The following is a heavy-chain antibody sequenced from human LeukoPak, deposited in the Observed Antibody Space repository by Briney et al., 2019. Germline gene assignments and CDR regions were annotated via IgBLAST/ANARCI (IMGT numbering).Heavy chain of an antibody. CDR2: IDPSDSYT. CDR3: ARGLGMLDFDY. Sequence: GESLKISCKGSGYSFTSYWITWVRQMPGKGLEWMGRIDPSDSYTKYSPSFQGHVTISADKSISTAYLQWSSLKASDTAMYYCARGLGMLDFDYWGQGTLVTVSS. J-gene: IGHJ4*02. CDR1: GYSFTSYW. V-gene: IGHV5-10-1*01. D-gene: IGHD3-16*01.